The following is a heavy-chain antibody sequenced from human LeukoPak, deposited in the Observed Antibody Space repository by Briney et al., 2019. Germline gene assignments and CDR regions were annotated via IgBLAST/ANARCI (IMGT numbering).Heavy chain of an antibody. J-gene: IGHJ6*02. CDR1: GFTFSSYA. CDR3: ARDRKPGYCSGGSCYSYGMDV. Sequence: GGSLRLSCAASGFTFSSYAMSWVRQAPGKGLEWVSAICGSSNSTYYADSVKGRFTISRDNSKNTLYLQMNSLRAEDTAVYYCARDRKPGYCSGGSCYSYGMDVWGQGTTVTVSS. CDR2: ICGSSNST. D-gene: IGHD2-15*01. V-gene: IGHV3-23*01.